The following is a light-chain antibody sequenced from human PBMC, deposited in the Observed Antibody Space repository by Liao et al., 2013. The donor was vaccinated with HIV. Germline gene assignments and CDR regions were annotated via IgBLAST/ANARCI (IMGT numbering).Light chain of an antibody. Sequence: SYELTQPPSVSVARGKTATITCGGNNIGNKKVHWYQQQPGRAPVVVIFYNNERPSGISERFSGSNSGDTATLTISGTQPMDEADYYCQAWDRNTAIFGGGTKLTVL. CDR2: YNN. CDR1: NIGNKK. CDR3: QAWDRNTAI. J-gene: IGLJ2*01. V-gene: IGLV3-21*01.